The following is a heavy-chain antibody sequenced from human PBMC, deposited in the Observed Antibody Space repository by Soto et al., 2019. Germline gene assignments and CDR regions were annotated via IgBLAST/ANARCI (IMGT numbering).Heavy chain of an antibody. CDR1: GASISSYY. CDR2: IHYSGST. Sequence: QVQLQESGPGLVKPSETLSLTCTVSGASISSYYWIWIRQPPGKGLEWIGHIHYSGSTNYNPSLKSRVTISVDTSKNQFSLKLNSVTAADTAVYYCARCGSWYQRRLDYWGQGTLVTVSS. CDR3: ARCGSWYQRRLDY. D-gene: IGHD6-13*01. J-gene: IGHJ4*02. V-gene: IGHV4-59*01.